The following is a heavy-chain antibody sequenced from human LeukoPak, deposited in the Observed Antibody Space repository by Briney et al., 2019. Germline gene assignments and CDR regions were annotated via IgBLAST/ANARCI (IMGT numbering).Heavy chain of an antibody. D-gene: IGHD3-9*01. V-gene: IGHV3-7*01. CDR2: IKLDGSEK. CDR1: GFTFSDYY. Sequence: GGSLRLSCAASGFTFSDYYMSWIRQAPGKGLEWVANIKLDGSEKYYVDSVKGRFTISRDNAKNSLYLQMNSLRAEDTAVYYCAIFPTHYYFDYWGQGTLGTVSS. J-gene: IGHJ4*02. CDR3: AIFPTHYYFDY.